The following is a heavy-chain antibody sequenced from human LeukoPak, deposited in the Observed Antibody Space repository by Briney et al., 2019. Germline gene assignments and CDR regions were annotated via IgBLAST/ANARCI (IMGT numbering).Heavy chain of an antibody. CDR1: GGSISSGGYY. V-gene: IGHV4-31*03. Sequence: SETLSLTCTVSGGSISSGGYYWSWIRQHPGKGLEWIGYIYYSGSTYYNPSLKSRVTISVDTSKNQFSLKLSSVTAADTAVYYCARDIVVVVAATPPHYFDYWGQGTLVTVSS. D-gene: IGHD2-15*01. CDR3: ARDIVVVVAATPPHYFDY. J-gene: IGHJ4*02. CDR2: IYYSGST.